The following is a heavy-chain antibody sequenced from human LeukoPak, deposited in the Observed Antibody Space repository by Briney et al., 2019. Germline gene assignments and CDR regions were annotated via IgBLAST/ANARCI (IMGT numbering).Heavy chain of an antibody. CDR3: ARPLASTVPQGY. Sequence: GGSLRLSCAASGFTFSSYSMNWVRQAPGKGLEWVSSISSSSIYIYYADSVKGRFTISRDNAKNSLYLQMNSLRAEDTAVYYCARPLASTVPQGYWGQGTLVTVSS. D-gene: IGHD4-17*01. J-gene: IGHJ4*02. CDR1: GFTFSSYS. CDR2: ISSSSIYI. V-gene: IGHV3-21*01.